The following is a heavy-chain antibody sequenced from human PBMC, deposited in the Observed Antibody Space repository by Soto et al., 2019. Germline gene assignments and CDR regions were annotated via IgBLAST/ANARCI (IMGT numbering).Heavy chain of an antibody. CDR3: ARGPRYSSILYGWYYHYAMVV. CDR1: GDSVSSNSAA. D-gene: IGHD6-19*01. Sequence: PSQTLSLTCAISGDSVSSNSAAWNWIRQSPSRGLEWLGRTYYRSKWYNDYAVSVKSRITINPDTSKNQFSLQLNSVTPEDTAVYYCARGPRYSSILYGWYYHYAMVVSGPGISRPRSS. V-gene: IGHV6-1*01. J-gene: IGHJ6*02. CDR2: TYYRSKWYN.